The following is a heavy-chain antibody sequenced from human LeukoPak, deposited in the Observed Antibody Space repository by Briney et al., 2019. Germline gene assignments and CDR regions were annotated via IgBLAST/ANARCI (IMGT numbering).Heavy chain of an antibody. CDR1: GFTFSSYW. CDR3: AKIGANVGF. J-gene: IGHJ4*02. D-gene: IGHD4/OR15-4a*01. Sequence: GGSLRLSCAASGFTFSSYWMHWVRQAPGKGLVWVSRINNEDSRTGYADSVKGRFTISRDNAKNTLYLQMNSLRAEDTAVYYCAKIGANVGFWGQGTLVTVSS. V-gene: IGHV3-74*01. CDR2: INNEDSRT.